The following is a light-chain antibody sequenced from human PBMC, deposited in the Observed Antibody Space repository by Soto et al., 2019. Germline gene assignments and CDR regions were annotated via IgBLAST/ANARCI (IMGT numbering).Light chain of an antibody. Sequence: IVLTQSPGTLSLSLGERATLSCRASQSVGESLVWYQQKPGQAPRLLIYRVFNRATGIPDRFSGSGSGTDFTLTISRLEPEDFAVYYCQQFGGSPRTFGRGTKVDIK. J-gene: IGKJ1*01. V-gene: IGKV3-20*01. CDR3: QQFGGSPRT. CDR1: QSVGES. CDR2: RVF.